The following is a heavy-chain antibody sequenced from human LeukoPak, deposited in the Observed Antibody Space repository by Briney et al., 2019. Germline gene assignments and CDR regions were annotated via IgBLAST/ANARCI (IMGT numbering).Heavy chain of an antibody. CDR1: GFTFSSYA. CDR3: AKDQRVISALLFDAFDI. J-gene: IGHJ3*02. CDR2: ISGSGGST. D-gene: IGHD2-15*01. V-gene: IGHV3-23*01. Sequence: GGSLRLSCAASGFTFSSYAMSWVRQAPGKGLEWVSAISGSGGSTYYADSVKGRFTISRDNSKNTLYLQMNSLRAEDTAVYYCAKDQRVISALLFDAFDIWGQGTMVTVSS.